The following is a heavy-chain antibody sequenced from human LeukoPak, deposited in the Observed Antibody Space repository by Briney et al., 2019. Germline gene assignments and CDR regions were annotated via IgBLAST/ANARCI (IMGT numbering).Heavy chain of an antibody. D-gene: IGHD6-13*01. CDR3: ARDQQQLPISYYYYMDV. CDR1: GFTFSSYG. V-gene: IGHV3-21*01. CDR2: ISSSSSYI. J-gene: IGHJ6*03. Sequence: GGSLRLSCAASGFTFSSYGIHWVRQAPGKGLEWVSSISSSSSYIYYADSVKGRFTISRDNAKNSLYLQMNSLRAEDTAVYYCARDQQQLPISYYYYMDVWGKGTTVTVSS.